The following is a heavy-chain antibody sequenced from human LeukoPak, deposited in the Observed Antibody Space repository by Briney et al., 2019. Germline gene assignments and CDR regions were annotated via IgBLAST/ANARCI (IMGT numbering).Heavy chain of an antibody. V-gene: IGHV1-8*01. CDR2: MNPNSGNT. CDR1: GYTFTSYD. CDR3: ARVPAENYYYYYYMDV. J-gene: IGHJ6*03. D-gene: IGHD1-14*01. Sequence: ASVKVSCKASGYTFTSYDINWVRQATGQGLEWMGWMNPNSGNTGYAQKFQGRVTITRNTSISTAYMELSSLRSEDTAVYYCARVPAENYYYYYYMDVWGKGTTVTVSS.